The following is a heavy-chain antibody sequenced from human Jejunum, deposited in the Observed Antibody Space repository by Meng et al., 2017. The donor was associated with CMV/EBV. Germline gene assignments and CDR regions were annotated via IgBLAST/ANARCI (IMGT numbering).Heavy chain of an antibody. D-gene: IGHD6-19*01. V-gene: IGHV6-1*01. CDR2: TYYRSKWYN. CDR1: VSRNNVA. CDR3: ARALAMAGDIIDS. Sequence: VSRNNVAWNWIRQSPSRGLEWLGRTYYRSKWYNDYAVSVKSRITIDPDTSKNQFSLQLNSVTPEDTAVYYCARALAMAGDIIDSWGQGIVVTVSS. J-gene: IGHJ4*02.